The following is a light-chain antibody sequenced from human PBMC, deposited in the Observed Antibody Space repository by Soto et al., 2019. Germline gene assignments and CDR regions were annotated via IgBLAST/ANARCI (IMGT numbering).Light chain of an antibody. CDR3: QQYDVTPPNT. CDR1: QIVSSTY. CDR2: GAS. J-gene: IGKJ4*01. Sequence: EIVLTQSPGTLSLSPGERATLSCRASQIVSSTYLAWFQQKAGQAPRLLIYGASTRATGIPDRFSGSGSGTDFTLTNSGLEPEDFALYYCQQYDVTPPNTFGGGTKVEV. V-gene: IGKV3-20*01.